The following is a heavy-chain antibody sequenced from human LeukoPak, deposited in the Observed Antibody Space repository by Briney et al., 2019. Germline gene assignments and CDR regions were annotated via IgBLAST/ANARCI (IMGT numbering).Heavy chain of an antibody. Sequence: GGSLRLSCAAXGXXXXXXXXXXXXXAXXXXLXXVXXXXSXSXTXYXADSVKGXFXISRDNAKNSLYLQMNSLRDEDXAVYYCARAGYGGNFRNFDYWGQGTLVTVSS. V-gene: IGHV3-48*02. CDR3: ARAGYGGNFRNFDY. CDR2: XXSXSXTX. CDR1: GXXXXXXX. J-gene: IGHJ4*02. D-gene: IGHD4-23*01.